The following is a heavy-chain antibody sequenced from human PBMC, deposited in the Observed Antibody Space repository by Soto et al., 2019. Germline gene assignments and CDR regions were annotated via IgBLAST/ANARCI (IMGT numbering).Heavy chain of an antibody. J-gene: IGHJ4*02. V-gene: IGHV3-7*01. CDR1: GFTFSTYW. Sequence: EVQLVESGGGLVQPGGSLRLSCAASGFTFSTYWMTWVRQPPGKGLERVANMDQDGSETYYVDSVRGRFTVSRDNAKNSLDLQMNSLRVEDTAVYYCVCGGNFFIYWGQGTLVTVSP. D-gene: IGHD3-16*01. CDR2: MDQDGSET. CDR3: VCGGNFFIY.